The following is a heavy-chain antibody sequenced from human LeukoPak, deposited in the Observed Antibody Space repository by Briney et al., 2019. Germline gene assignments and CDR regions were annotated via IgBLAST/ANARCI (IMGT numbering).Heavy chain of an antibody. J-gene: IGHJ4*02. CDR3: AREGGNLGLTYYFDF. V-gene: IGHV1-2*02. D-gene: IGHD4-23*01. CDR1: GYTFTGYY. CDR2: INPNSGDT. Sequence: ASVKVSCKASGYTFTGYYMHWVRQAPGQGLEWMGWINPNSGDTNYAQKFQGRVTMTRDTSISTAYMELSRLRSEDTAVYYCAREGGNLGLTYYFDFWGQGTLVTVSS.